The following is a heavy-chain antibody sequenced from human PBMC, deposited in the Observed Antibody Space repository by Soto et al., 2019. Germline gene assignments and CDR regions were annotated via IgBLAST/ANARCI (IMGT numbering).Heavy chain of an antibody. CDR3: ARDFLVDYGDYPPYFDY. D-gene: IGHD4-17*01. J-gene: IGHJ4*02. Sequence: GASVKVSCKASGYTFTSYGISWVRQAPGQGLEWMGWISAYNGNTNYAQKLQGRVTMTTDTSTSTAYMELRSLRSDDTAVYYCARDFLVDYGDYPPYFDYWGQGTLVTVSS. V-gene: IGHV1-18*01. CDR1: GYTFTSYG. CDR2: ISAYNGNT.